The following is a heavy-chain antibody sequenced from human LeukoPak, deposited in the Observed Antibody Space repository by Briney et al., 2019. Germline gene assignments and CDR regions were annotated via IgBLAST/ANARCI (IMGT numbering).Heavy chain of an antibody. CDR3: ARDESFDP. Sequence: GGSLRLSCAASGFTFSSYAMHWVRQAPGKGLEWVAVISYDGSNKYYADSVKGRFTISRDNSKNTLYLQMNSLRAEDTAVYYCARDESFDPWGQGTLVIVSS. CDR1: GFTFSSYA. V-gene: IGHV3-30-3*01. CDR2: ISYDGSNK. J-gene: IGHJ5*02.